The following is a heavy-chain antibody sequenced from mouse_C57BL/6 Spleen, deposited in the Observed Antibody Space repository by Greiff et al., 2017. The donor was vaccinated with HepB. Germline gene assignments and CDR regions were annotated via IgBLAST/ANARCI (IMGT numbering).Heavy chain of an antibody. J-gene: IGHJ4*01. V-gene: IGHV1-9*01. CDR1: GYTFTGYW. CDR2: ILPGSGST. D-gene: IGHD2-5*01. Sequence: QVQLQQSGAELMKPGASVKLSCKATGYTFTGYWIEWVKQRPGHGLEWIGEILPGSGSTNYNEKFKGKATFTADTSSNTAYMQLSSLTTEDSAIYYCARSPYYSNYVNYAMDYWGQGTSVTVSS. CDR3: ARSPYYSNYVNYAMDY.